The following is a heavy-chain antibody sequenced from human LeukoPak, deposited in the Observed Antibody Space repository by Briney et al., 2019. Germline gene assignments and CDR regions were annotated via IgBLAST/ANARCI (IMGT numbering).Heavy chain of an antibody. CDR2: ISDSDVST. J-gene: IGHJ4*02. D-gene: IGHD4-17*01. CDR3: AKVGTTVPHYFDC. CDR1: GFTFSNYA. V-gene: IGHV3-23*01. Sequence: GGSLRLSCAASGFTFSNYAMSWVRQAPGKGLEWVSGISDSDVSTYYAHSVKGRFTISRDNSKNTLYLQMNGLRAEDTAVYYCAKVGTTVPHYFDCWGQGALVTVSS.